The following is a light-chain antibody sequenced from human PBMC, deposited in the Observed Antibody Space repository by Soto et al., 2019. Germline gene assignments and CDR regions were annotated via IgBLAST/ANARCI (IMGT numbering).Light chain of an antibody. CDR1: QSVVSSY. CDR2: GVS. Sequence: EIVLTQSPGTLSLSPGERATLSCRASQSVVSSYLAWYQQKPGQAPRLLIYGVSSRATGIPDRFSGSGSGTDFTLSISGLEPEDFAVYYCQQYEIAPKTFGQGTKVEIK. CDR3: QQYEIAPKT. V-gene: IGKV3-20*01. J-gene: IGKJ1*01.